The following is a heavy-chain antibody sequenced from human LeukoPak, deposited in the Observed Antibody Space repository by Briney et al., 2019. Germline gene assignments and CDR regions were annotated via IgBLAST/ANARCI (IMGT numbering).Heavy chain of an antibody. CDR1: GFTFSSYE. J-gene: IGHJ4*02. CDR2: ISSSGSTI. D-gene: IGHD6-19*01. Sequence: QSGGSLRLSCAASGFTFSSYEMNWVRQAPGKGLEWVSYISSSGSTIYYADSVKGRFTTSRDNAKNSLYLQMNSLRAEDTAVYYCARDQHSSGWYVPFDYWGQGTLVTVSS. V-gene: IGHV3-48*03. CDR3: ARDQHSSGWYVPFDY.